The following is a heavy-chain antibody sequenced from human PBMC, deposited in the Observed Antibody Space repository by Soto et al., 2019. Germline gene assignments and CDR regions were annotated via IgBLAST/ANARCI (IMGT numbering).Heavy chain of an antibody. CDR3: ARVALSGGGWLDP. V-gene: IGHV1-46*01. D-gene: IGHD1-26*01. J-gene: IGHJ5*02. CDR2: INPRGGST. Sequence: QVQLVQSGAEVKKPGASVNVSCKASGYTFTSYYMHWVRQAPGQGLEWMGIINPRGGSTTYAQKFQGRVTVTRDTYTSTVYMELSNLRSDDTAIYYCARVALSGGGWLDPWGQGTLGTVSS. CDR1: GYTFTSYY.